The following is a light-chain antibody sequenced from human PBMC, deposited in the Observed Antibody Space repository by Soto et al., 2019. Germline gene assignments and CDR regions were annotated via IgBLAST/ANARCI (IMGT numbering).Light chain of an antibody. CDR1: QSISHW. V-gene: IGKV1-5*01. CDR2: DAS. CDR3: QQTYSTPRT. Sequence: IRMKQSPAAVSAAVGDSVTSSCRASQSISHWLAWYQQKPGKAPKFLIYDASTLQSGVPSRFSGSGSGTDFTLTISSLQPEDFATYFCQQTYSTPRTFGQGTKVDIK. J-gene: IGKJ2*01.